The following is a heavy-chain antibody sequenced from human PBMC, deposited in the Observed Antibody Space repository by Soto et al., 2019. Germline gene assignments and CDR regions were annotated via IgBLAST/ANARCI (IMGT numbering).Heavy chain of an antibody. CDR1: GGSLSSGGYY. J-gene: IGHJ6*02. CDR2: IYYSVST. D-gene: IGHD5-12*01. CDR3: ARVGDSGYDWTSYYYGMAV. V-gene: IGHV4-31*01. Sequence: QGQLQESGPGLVKQSQTLSLTCTVSGGSLSSGGYYWIWIRQHPGKGLEWIGYIYYSVSTYYNPSLKSLVTISVDTSKNQFSLKLSSVTAADTAVYYCARVGDSGYDWTSYYYGMAVWGQGTTVTVSS.